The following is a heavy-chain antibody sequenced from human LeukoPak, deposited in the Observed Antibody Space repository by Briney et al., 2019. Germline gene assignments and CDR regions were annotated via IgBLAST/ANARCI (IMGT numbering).Heavy chain of an antibody. D-gene: IGHD2-2*01. CDR1: GFTFSHYT. J-gene: IGHJ3*02. V-gene: IGHV3-21*01. CDR2: ISSSSSYI. Sequence: PGGSLRLSCAASGFTFSHYTINWVRQAPGKGLKWVSSISSSSSYIYYADSVKGRFTISRDNAKNSLHLQMNSLRAEDTAVYYCARGAVGGYCSSTNCGHAFDIWGQRTMVTVSS. CDR3: ARGAVGGYCSSTNCGHAFDI.